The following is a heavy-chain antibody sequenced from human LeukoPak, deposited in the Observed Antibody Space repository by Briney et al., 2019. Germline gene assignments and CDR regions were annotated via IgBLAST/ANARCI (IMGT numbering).Heavy chain of an antibody. V-gene: IGHV3-30*18. Sequence: GRSLRLSCAASGFSFSYSGMHWVRQAPGKGLEWVASVWFGESVQSYSDSVKGRFTISRDNSKNTVWLEMNSLRVEDTAVYYCAKDLSDAGNWFDPWGQGTLVTVSS. CDR1: GFSFSYSG. CDR3: AKDLSDAGNWFDP. D-gene: IGHD5/OR15-5a*01. J-gene: IGHJ5*02. CDR2: VWFGESVQ.